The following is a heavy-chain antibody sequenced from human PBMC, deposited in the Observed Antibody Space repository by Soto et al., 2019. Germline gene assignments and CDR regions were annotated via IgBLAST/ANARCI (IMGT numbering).Heavy chain of an antibody. CDR1: GSTLSSYG. V-gene: IGHV3-33*01. CDR3: ASGGGYSYGYGRFDY. D-gene: IGHD5-18*01. Sequence: QVQLVESGGGVVQPGRSLRLSCAASGSTLSSYGMHWVRQAPGKGLAWVSVIWYDGSNKYYADSVKGRFTISRDNSKNTLYLQMNSLRAEDTAVYYCASGGGYSYGYGRFDYWGQGTLVTVSS. J-gene: IGHJ4*02. CDR2: IWYDGSNK.